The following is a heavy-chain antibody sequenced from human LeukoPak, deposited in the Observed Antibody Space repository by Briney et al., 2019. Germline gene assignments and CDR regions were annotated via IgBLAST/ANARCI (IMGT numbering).Heavy chain of an antibody. CDR1: GYTFTSYY. CDR3: ARDVGITPPKYWYFDL. CDR2: INPSGGST. V-gene: IGHV1-46*01. D-gene: IGHD1-14*01. Sequence: APVKVSCKASGYTFTSYYMHWVRQAPGQGLEWMGIINPSGGSTSYAQKFQGRVTMTRDTSTSTVYMELSSLRSEDTAVYYCARDVGITPPKYWYFDLWGRGTLVTVSS. J-gene: IGHJ2*01.